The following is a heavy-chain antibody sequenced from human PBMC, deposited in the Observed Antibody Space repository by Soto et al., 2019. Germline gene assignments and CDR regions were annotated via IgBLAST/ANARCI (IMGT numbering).Heavy chain of an antibody. CDR1: GFTFSSYA. V-gene: IGHV3-23*01. Sequence: GGSLRLSCAASGFTFSSYAMSWVRQAPGKGLEWVSAISGSGGSTYYADSVKGRFTISRDNSKNTLYLQMNSLRAEDTAVYYCAKDGYYDSSPEGTFDYWGQGTLVTVSS. CDR3: AKDGYYDSSPEGTFDY. J-gene: IGHJ4*02. D-gene: IGHD3-22*01. CDR2: ISGSGGST.